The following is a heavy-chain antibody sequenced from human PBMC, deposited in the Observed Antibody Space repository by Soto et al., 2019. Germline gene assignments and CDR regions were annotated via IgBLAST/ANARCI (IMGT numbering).Heavy chain of an antibody. CDR3: ASDSPDTMALFDP. Sequence: SETLSLTCTLSGGSVSSGTYYWSWIRQPPGKRREWIGYIHYSGTTRYNPFLKSRVTISVDRSRDQFFLKLSSVTAADTGVYYCASDSPDTMALFDPWGQGTLVTVSS. J-gene: IGHJ5*02. V-gene: IGHV4-61*01. CDR2: IHYSGTT. CDR1: GGSVSSGTYY. D-gene: IGHD5-18*01.